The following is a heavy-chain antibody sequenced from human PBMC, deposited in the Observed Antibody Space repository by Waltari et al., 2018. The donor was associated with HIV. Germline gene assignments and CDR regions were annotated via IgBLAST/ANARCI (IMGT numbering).Heavy chain of an antibody. D-gene: IGHD3-10*01. CDR2: IYTSGST. CDR3: AGGYYGSGSYYND. V-gene: IGHV4-61*02. Sequence: QVQLQESGPGLVKPSQTLSLTCTVSGGSISSGSYYWSWIRQPAGKGLEWIGRIYTSGSTNYNPSLKSRVTISVDTSKNQFSLKLSSVTAADTAVYYCAGGYYGSGSYYNDWGQGTLVTVSS. J-gene: IGHJ4*02. CDR1: GGSISSGSYY.